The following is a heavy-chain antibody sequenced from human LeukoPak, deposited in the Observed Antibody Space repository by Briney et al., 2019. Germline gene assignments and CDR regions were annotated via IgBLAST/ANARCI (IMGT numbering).Heavy chain of an antibody. V-gene: IGHV4-34*01. CDR2: INHSGST. J-gene: IGHJ5*02. Sequence: KPSETLSLTCAVYGGSFSGYYWSWIRQPPGKGLEWIGEINHSGSTNYNPSLKSRVTISVDTSKNQFSLKLSSVTAADTAVYYCARVQRTEDTYCTNGVCYTRWFDPWGQGTLVTVSS. CDR1: GGSFSGYY. D-gene: IGHD2-8*01. CDR3: ARVQRTEDTYCTNGVCYTRWFDP.